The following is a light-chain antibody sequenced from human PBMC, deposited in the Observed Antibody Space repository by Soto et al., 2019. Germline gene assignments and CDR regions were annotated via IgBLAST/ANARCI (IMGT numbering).Light chain of an antibody. J-gene: IGLJ3*02. V-gene: IGLV1-47*01. CDR2: RND. CDR3: AAWDDSLSAWV. CDR1: TSNIGNNF. Sequence: QLVLTQPPSASGTPGQRLTISCSGATSNIGNNFVFWYQHLPGTAPKLLIYRNDQRPSRVPDRFSGSKSGTSASLAISGLRSDDETDYYCAAWDDSLSAWVFGGGTKLTVL.